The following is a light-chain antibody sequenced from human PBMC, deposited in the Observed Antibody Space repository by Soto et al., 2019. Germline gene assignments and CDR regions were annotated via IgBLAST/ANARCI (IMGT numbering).Light chain of an antibody. J-gene: IGLJ2*01. CDR3: QVWDSDHVV. V-gene: IGLV3-21*04. CDR1: NIGSKS. Sequence: SYELTQPPSVSVAPGKTARSSCGGNNIGSKSVHWYQQKPGQAPVVVIYYDSDRPSGIPERFSGSNSGNTATLTISRVEAGDEADYYCQVWDSDHVVFGGGTKLTVL. CDR2: YDS.